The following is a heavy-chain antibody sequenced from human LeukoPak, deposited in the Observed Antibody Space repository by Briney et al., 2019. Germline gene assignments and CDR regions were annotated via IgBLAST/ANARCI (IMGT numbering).Heavy chain of an antibody. CDR2: ISAYNGNT. CDR1: GYTFRNYG. D-gene: IGHD1-26*01. J-gene: IGHJ4*02. Sequence: ASVNVSCKTSGYTFRNYGITWVRQIPGQGLEWMGWISAYNGNTNYAQKLQGRVTMTTDTSTSTAYMELRSLRSDDTAVYYCARDGLLVYWGQGTLVTVSS. V-gene: IGHV1-18*01. CDR3: ARDGLLVY.